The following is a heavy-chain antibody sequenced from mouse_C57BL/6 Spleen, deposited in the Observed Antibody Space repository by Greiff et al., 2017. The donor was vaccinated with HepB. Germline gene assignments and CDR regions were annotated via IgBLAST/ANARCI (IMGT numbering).Heavy chain of an antibody. D-gene: IGHD2-3*01. CDR2: IWSGGST. V-gene: IGHV2-2*01. J-gene: IGHJ4*01. CDR3: ARNGGLLLYAMDY. Sequence: QVQLKESGPGLVQPSPCLSITCTVSGFSFTSYGVHWVRQSPGKGLEWLGVIWSGGSTDYNAAFISRLSISKDNSKSQVFFKMNRLQADDTAIYYCARNGGLLLYAMDYWGQGTSVTVSS. CDR1: GFSFTSYG.